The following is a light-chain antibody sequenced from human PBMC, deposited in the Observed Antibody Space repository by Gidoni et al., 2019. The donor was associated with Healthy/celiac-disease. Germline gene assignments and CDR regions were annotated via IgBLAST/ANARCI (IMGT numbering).Light chain of an antibody. J-gene: IGKJ1*01. Sequence: DIVMPQYPDSLAVSLGERATINCKSSQSVLYSSNNKNYLAWYQQKPGQPPKLLIYWASTRESGVPDRFSGSGSGTDFTLTISSLQAEDVAVYYCQQYYSTPWPFGQGTKVEIK. CDR1: QSVLYSSNNKNY. V-gene: IGKV4-1*01. CDR2: WAS. CDR3: QQYYSTPWP.